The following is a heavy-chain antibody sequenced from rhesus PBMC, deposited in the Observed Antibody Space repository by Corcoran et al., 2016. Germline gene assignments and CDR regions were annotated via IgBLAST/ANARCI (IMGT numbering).Heavy chain of an antibody. J-gene: IGHJ4*01. D-gene: IGHD6-31*01. Sequence: QVTLKESGPALVKPTQTLTLTCTFSGFSLTTSGMGVGWIRQPPGKALEWLALIYWDDDKRYSTSLKSRLTISKDTSKNQVVLTMTNMDPVDTATYYCAREYSSGWTPYFDHWGQGVLVTVSS. CDR1: GFSLTTSGMG. CDR2: IYWDDDK. V-gene: IGHV2-174*01. CDR3: AREYSSGWTPYFDH.